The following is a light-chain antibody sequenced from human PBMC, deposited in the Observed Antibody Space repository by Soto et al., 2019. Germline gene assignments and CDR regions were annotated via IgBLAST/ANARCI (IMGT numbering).Light chain of an antibody. CDR3: QQANSCPVT. CDR1: QSISSW. Sequence: DIQMTQSPASLSVSVGDRVTITCRASQSISSWLAWYQQKPGKAPKLLIYNASSLQSGVPSRFSGSGSGTDFTLTISSLQPEDFATYYCQQANSCPVTFGQGTRLDIK. V-gene: IGKV1-12*01. CDR2: NAS. J-gene: IGKJ5*01.